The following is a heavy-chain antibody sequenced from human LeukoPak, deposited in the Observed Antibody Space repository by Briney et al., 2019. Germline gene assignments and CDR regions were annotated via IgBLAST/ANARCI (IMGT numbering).Heavy chain of an antibody. CDR2: IYYSGST. Sequence: SETLSLPCTVSGGSISSSSYYWGWIRQPPGKGLEWIGSIYYSGSTYYNPSLKSRVTISVDTSKNQFSLKLSSVTAADTAVYYCASSVVWGSYNPSEYWGQGTLVTVSS. CDR1: GGSISSSSYY. V-gene: IGHV4-39*07. D-gene: IGHD3-16*01. J-gene: IGHJ4*02. CDR3: ASSVVWGSYNPSEY.